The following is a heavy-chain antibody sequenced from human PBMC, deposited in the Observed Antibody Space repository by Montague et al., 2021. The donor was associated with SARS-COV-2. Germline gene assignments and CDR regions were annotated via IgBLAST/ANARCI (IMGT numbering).Heavy chain of an antibody. J-gene: IGHJ4*02. CDR1: GGSISSYY. CDR3: ARDRGVQYQLQMPFYFDY. D-gene: IGHD2-2*01. CDR2: IYTSGST. Sequence: SETLSLTCTVSGGSISSYYWSWIRQPAGKGLEWIGLIYTSGSTNYNPSLKSRVTMSLDTSKNQFSLKLRSVTAADTAVYYCARDRGVQYQLQMPFYFDYWGQGTLVTVSS. V-gene: IGHV4-4*07.